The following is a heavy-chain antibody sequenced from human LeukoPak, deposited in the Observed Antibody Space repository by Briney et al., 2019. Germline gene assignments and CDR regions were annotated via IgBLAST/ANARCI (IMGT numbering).Heavy chain of an antibody. Sequence: GGSLRLSCAASGFTFSSYSMNWVRQAPGKGLEWVSYISSSGSTIYYADSVKGRFTISRDNAKNSLYLQMNSLRAEDTAVYYCARDLRTLTRGYSYAYYYYYMDVWGKGTTVTVSS. V-gene: IGHV3-48*04. CDR2: ISSSGSTI. CDR3: ARDLRTLTRGYSYAYYYYYMDV. D-gene: IGHD5-18*01. J-gene: IGHJ6*03. CDR1: GFTFSSYS.